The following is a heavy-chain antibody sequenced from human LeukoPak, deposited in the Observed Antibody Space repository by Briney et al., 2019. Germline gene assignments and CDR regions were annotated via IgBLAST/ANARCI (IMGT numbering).Heavy chain of an antibody. CDR3: ARMAAKCSGDFDF. CDR1: GGSISSGGYY. Sequence: SETLSLTCTVSGGSISSGGYYWSWLRQHPGKGLEWFGYIYYSGSTYYNPSLKSRFTISVDTSKNQFSLKRRSVTAAATAVFSCARMAAKCSGDFDFWGQGTLVTVSS. J-gene: IGHJ4*02. V-gene: IGHV4-31*03. CDR2: IYYSGST. D-gene: IGHD2-15*01.